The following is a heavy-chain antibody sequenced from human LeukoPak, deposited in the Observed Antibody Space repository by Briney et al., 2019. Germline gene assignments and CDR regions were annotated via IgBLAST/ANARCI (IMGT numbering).Heavy chain of an antibody. CDR3: ARAVSGRFDY. Sequence: PSETLSLTCTVSGGSISSSSYYWGWIRQPPGKGLEWIGSIYYSGSIYYNPSLKSRVTISVDTSKNQFSLRLSSVTAADTAIYYCARAVSGRFDYWGQGTLVTVSS. CDR2: IYYSGSI. V-gene: IGHV4-39*01. CDR1: GGSISSSSYY. D-gene: IGHD6-19*01. J-gene: IGHJ4*02.